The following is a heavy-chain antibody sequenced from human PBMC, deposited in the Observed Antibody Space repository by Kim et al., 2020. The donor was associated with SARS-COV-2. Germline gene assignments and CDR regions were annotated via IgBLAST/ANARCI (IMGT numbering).Heavy chain of an antibody. J-gene: IGHJ5*02. CDR3: AKFVIYYSSTCDWFDP. CDR2: ISGTGGST. D-gene: IGHD2-2*01. V-gene: IGHV3-23*01. Sequence: GGSLRLSCAASGFTFTSSAMSWVRQAPGKGLEWVSAISGTGGSTYYADSVKGRFTISRDNSKNTLSLQMNSLRAEDTAVYFCAKFVIYYSSTCDWFDPWGQGTLVTVSS. CDR1: GFTFTSSA.